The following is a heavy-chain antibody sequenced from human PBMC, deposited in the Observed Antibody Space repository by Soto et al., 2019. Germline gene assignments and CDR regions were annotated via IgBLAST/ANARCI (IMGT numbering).Heavy chain of an antibody. V-gene: IGHV3-30-3*01. Sequence: QPAGSHRLSCASAGFIFSSYAMNWVRQAPGKGLEWVAVISYDGSNKYYADSVKGRFTISRDNSKNTLYLQMNSLRAEDTAVYYCAREVGRRGYNYGPYYYYYGMDVWGQGTTATVSS. D-gene: IGHD5-18*01. CDR3: AREVGRRGYNYGPYYYYYGMDV. CDR2: ISYDGSNK. J-gene: IGHJ6*02. CDR1: GFIFSSYA.